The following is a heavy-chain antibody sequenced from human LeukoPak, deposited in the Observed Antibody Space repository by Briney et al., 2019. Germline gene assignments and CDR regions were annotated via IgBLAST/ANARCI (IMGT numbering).Heavy chain of an antibody. CDR3: ATSTERENYHYTANL. Sequence: GGSLRLSCAASGFTFSSYWMHWVRQAPGKGLVWVSRINSDGSSTNYADSVKGRFTISRDNAKNTLYLQMNSLRAEDTAVYYCATSTERENYHYTANLWGQGTLVIVS. CDR1: GFTFSSYW. J-gene: IGHJ4*02. D-gene: IGHD3-16*02. CDR2: INSDGSST. V-gene: IGHV3-74*01.